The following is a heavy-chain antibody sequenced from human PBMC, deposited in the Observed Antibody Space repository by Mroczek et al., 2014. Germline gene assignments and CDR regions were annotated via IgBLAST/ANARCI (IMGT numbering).Heavy chain of an antibody. Sequence: QVQLVESGPGLVKPSQTLSLTCTVSGGSISSGGYYWSWIRQHPGKGLEWIGYIYYSGSTYYNPSLKSRVTISVDTSKNQFSLKLSSVTAADTAVYYCARAGNYCSSTSCYFDYWGQGTLVTVSS. J-gene: IGHJ4*02. CDR2: IYYSGST. V-gene: IGHV4-31*03. CDR3: ARAGNYCSSTSCYFDY. D-gene: IGHD2-2*01. CDR1: GGSISSGGYY.